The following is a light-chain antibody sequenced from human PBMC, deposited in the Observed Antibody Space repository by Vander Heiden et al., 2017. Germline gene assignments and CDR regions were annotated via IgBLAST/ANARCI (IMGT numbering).Light chain of an antibody. Sequence: QLVVTQSPSASASLGASVKLTCTLNSRHDNYAIAWHQQQPEKGPRYLMKVNSDGSHSKGDGIPDRFSGSSSGAERYLIIASLQSEDEADYYGQTWGSGIVVFGGGTKLTVL. V-gene: IGLV4-69*01. J-gene: IGLJ2*01. CDR1: SRHDNYA. CDR3: QTWGSGIVV. CDR2: VNSDGSH.